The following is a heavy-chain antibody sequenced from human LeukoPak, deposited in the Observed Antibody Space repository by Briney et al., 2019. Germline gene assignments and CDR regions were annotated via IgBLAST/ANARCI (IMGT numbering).Heavy chain of an antibody. CDR2: IYYSGST. D-gene: IGHD3-16*02. J-gene: IGHJ4*02. CDR3: ARGRGIMITFGGVIVKEPFDY. Sequence: SETLSLTCTVSGGSISSGDYYWSWIRQPPGKGLEWIGYIYYSGSTYYNPSLKSRVTISVDTSKNQFSLKLSSVTAADTAVYYCARGRGIMITFGGVIVKEPFDYWGQGTLVTVSS. CDR1: GGSISSGDYY. V-gene: IGHV4-30-4*01.